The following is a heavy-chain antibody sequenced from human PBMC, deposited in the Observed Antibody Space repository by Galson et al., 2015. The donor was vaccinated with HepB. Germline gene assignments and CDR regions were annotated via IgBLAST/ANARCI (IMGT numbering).Heavy chain of an antibody. CDR3: ARRVVSWLDP. CDR2: TYYLSQWYT. Sequence: CAISGDSVSSTSAAWHWIRQSPSRGLEWLGRTYYLSQWYTDYAVSVKGRITISPDTSKNHFSLQLNFVTPEDSAVYFCARRVVSWLDPWGQGTLVTVSS. CDR1: GDSVSSTSAA. V-gene: IGHV6-1*01. D-gene: IGHD2-21*01. J-gene: IGHJ5*02.